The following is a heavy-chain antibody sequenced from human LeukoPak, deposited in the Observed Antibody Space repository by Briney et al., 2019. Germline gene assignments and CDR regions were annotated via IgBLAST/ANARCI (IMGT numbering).Heavy chain of an antibody. CDR1: GFTFSSYD. V-gene: IGHV3-30*04. CDR3: ARDPGLLIRGVIPVISYYFDY. CDR2: SSYHGNNK. D-gene: IGHD3-10*01. J-gene: IGHJ4*02. Sequence: PGRSLRLSCAASGFTFSSYDMQWVRQAPGPGLEWVAGSSYHGNNKYHADSVKGRFTISRDNSKNTLYLQMNSLRAEDTAVYYCARDPGLLIRGVIPVISYYFDYWGQGTLVTVSS.